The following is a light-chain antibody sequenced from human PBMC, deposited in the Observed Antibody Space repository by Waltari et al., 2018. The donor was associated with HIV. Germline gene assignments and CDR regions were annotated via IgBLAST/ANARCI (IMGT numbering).Light chain of an antibody. CDR2: DAS. J-gene: IGKJ4*02. CDR3: QQYDNLPPART. V-gene: IGKV1-33*01. Sequence: IQMTQSPSSLSASVGDRVTITCQATQDISNYLNWYQQKPGKAPKLLIYDASNLETAVPSRFSGSGSGTDVTYTSSSLQPEDIATYYCQQYDNLPPARTFGGGTKVAIK. CDR1: QDISNY.